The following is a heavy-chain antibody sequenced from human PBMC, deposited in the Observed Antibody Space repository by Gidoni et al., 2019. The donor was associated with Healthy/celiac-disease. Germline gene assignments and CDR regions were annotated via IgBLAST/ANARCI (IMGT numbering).Heavy chain of an antibody. CDR1: GYSFTSSW. J-gene: IGHJ3*02. CDR2: IYPGDSDT. V-gene: IGHV5-51*01. Sequence: EVQLVQSGAEVKKPGESLKISCKGSGYSFTSSWIGWVRQMPGKGLEWMGIIYPGDSDTRYSPSFQGQVTISADKSISTAYLQWSSLKASDTAMYYCASLNRADYGEDDAFDIWGQGTMVTVSS. D-gene: IGHD4-17*01. CDR3: ASLNRADYGEDDAFDI.